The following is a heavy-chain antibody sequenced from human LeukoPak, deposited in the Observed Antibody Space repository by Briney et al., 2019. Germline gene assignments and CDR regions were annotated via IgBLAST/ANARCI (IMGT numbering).Heavy chain of an antibody. CDR3: ARVITAGDWRGFDY. J-gene: IGHJ4*02. CDR2: IYPGDSDT. CDR1: GYRFTSSW. Sequence: AGESLKLSCKGSGYRFTSSWIGWVRQMPGKGLEWMGIIYPGDSDTRYSPSFQGQVTISADRSISTAYLQWNSLKASDTAMYYCARVITAGDWRGFDYWGQGTLVTVSS. V-gene: IGHV5-51*01. D-gene: IGHD2-21*01.